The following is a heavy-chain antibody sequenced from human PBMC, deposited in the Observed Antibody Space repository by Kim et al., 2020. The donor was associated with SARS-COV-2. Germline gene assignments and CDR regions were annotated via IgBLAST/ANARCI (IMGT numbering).Heavy chain of an antibody. D-gene: IGHD3-10*01. Sequence: FQGRVTMTRDTSTSTVYMELSSLRSEDTAVFYCARVRGFTMVRGVTHFDYWGQGTLVTVSS. V-gene: IGHV1-46*01. CDR3: ARVRGFTMVRGVTHFDY. J-gene: IGHJ4*02.